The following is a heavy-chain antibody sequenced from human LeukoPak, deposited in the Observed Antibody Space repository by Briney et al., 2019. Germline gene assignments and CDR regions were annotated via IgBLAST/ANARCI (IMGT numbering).Heavy chain of an antibody. CDR2: ISSSSSYI. CDR3: AKGGVSDWRCFDL. J-gene: IGHJ2*01. D-gene: IGHD3-9*01. V-gene: IGHV3-21*01. Sequence: PGGSLRLSCAASGFTFSSYSMNWVRQAPGKGLEWVSSISSSSSYIYYADSVKGRFTISRDNAKNSLYLQMNSLRAEDTAVYYCAKGGVSDWRCFDLWGRGTLVTVSS. CDR1: GFTFSSYS.